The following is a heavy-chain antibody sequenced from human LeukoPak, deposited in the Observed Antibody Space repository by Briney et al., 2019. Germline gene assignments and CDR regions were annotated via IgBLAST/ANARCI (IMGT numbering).Heavy chain of an antibody. CDR2: IYYSGST. CDR1: GGSISSYF. J-gene: IGHJ4*02. V-gene: IGHV4-59*01. D-gene: IGHD2-15*01. CDR3: AKEYCSGGSCSGY. Sequence: SETLSLTCTVSGGSISSYFWSWIRQPPGKGLEGIGYIYYSGSTNYNPFLKSRLTISVDTSKSQFSLKLRSVTAADTAVYYCAKEYCSGGSCSGYWGQGTLVTVSS.